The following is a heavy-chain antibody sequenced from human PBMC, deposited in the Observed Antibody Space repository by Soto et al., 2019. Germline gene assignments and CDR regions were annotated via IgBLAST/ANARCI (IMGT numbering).Heavy chain of an antibody. CDR3: AKGTHFDY. J-gene: IGHJ4*02. V-gene: IGHV3-30*18. CDR1: GVTFSNSG. Sequence: GGSLRLSCAASGVTFSNSGMHWVRQAPGKGLEWVAVISSDGSKKYYADSVKGRFTISRDNSKNTLYLQMNSLRVEDTAVYYYAKGTHFDYWGQGTLVTVSS. CDR2: ISSDGSKK.